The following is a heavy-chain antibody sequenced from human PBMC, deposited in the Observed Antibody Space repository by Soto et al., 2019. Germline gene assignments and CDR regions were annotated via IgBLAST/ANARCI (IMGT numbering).Heavy chain of an antibody. D-gene: IGHD3-3*01. CDR1: GFTFSSYA. V-gene: IGHV3-30-3*01. J-gene: IGHJ6*02. CDR3: ARDGTPVLRFLEWLSNGMDV. CDR2: ISYDGSNK. Sequence: HPGGSLRLSCAASGFTFSSYAMHWVRQAPGKGLEWVAVISYDGSNKYYADSVKGRFTISRDNSKNTLYLQMNSLRAEDTAVYYCARDGTPVLRFLEWLSNGMDVWGQGTTVTVSS.